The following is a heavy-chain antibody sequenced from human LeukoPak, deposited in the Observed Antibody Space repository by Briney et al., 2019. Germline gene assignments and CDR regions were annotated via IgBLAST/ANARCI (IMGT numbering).Heavy chain of an antibody. CDR3: AKSPYDFWSGGFDP. CDR1: GGSISTISYY. Sequence: PSETLSLTCTVSGGSISTISYYWNWIRQPPGKGLEWIGYIYYSGSTNYNPSLKSRVTISVDTSKNQFSLKVTSVTAADTAVYYCAKSPYDFWSGGFDPWGQGTLVTVSS. D-gene: IGHD3-3*01. J-gene: IGHJ5*02. V-gene: IGHV4-61*05. CDR2: IYYSGST.